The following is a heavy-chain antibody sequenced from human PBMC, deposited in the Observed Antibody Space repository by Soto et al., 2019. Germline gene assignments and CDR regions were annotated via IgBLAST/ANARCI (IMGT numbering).Heavy chain of an antibody. J-gene: IGHJ4*02. D-gene: IGHD3-10*01. V-gene: IGHV1-8*01. CDR3: ARGRASGSYYLLDY. CDR2: INPNSGNI. Sequence: ASVNVSCKSSGNTLPSYYINWVRQATGHGPEWMGWINPNSGNIGYAQKFQGRVTMTRDTAIRTAYMEVSRLRSDDTAVYYCARGRASGSYYLLDYWGQGTLVTVSS. CDR1: GNTLPSYY.